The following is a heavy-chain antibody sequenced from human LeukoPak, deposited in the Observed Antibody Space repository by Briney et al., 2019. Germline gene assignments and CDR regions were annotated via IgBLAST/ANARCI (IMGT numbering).Heavy chain of an antibody. Sequence: GASVTVSCKVSGYTLTELSMHWVRQAPGKGLEWMGGFDPEDGETIYAQKFQGRVTMTEDTSTDTAYMELSSLRSEDTAVYYCATYYDFWSQRAFDIWGQGTMVTVPS. D-gene: IGHD3-3*01. J-gene: IGHJ3*02. CDR1: GYTLTELS. CDR2: FDPEDGET. V-gene: IGHV1-24*01. CDR3: ATYYDFWSQRAFDI.